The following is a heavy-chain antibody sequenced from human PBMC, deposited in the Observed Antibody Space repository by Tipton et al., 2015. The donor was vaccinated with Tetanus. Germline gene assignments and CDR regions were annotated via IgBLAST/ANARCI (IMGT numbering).Heavy chain of an antibody. CDR1: GFTFSTHG. CDR2: VWYDGTRK. CDR3: ARARFVEWLGPLAG. V-gene: IGHV3-33*01. D-gene: IGHD3-3*01. Sequence: SLRLSCAASGFTFSTHGMHWVRQAPGKGLEWVALVWYDGTRKYYTESVEGRLTISRDKSKHTLYLQMDRLRVEDTATYVCARARFVEWLGPLAGRGQASLVT. J-gene: IGHJ4*02.